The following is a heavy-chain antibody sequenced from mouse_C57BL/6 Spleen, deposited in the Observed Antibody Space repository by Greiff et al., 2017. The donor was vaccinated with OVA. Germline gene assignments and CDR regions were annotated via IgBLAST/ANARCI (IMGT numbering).Heavy chain of an antibody. CDR1: GFTFSSYG. J-gene: IGHJ3*01. Sequence: EVQRVESGGDLVKPGWSLKLSCAASGFTFSSYGMSWVRQTPDKRLEWVATISSGGSYTYYPDSVKGRFTISRDNAKNTLYLQMSSLKSEDTAMYYCARQSRRPPWFAYWGKGTLVTVSA. V-gene: IGHV5-6*01. CDR2: ISSGGSYT. CDR3: ARQSRRPPWFAY. D-gene: IGHD1-2*01.